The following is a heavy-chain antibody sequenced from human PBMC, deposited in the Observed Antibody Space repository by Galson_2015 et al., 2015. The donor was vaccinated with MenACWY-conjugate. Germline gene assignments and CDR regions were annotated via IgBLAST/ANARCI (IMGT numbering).Heavy chain of an antibody. CDR2: ISGSGGRT. V-gene: IGHV3-23*01. CDR1: GLIFSSYA. CDR3: ATYSSGYSY. Sequence: SLRLSCAASGLIFSSYAMTWVRQAPGKGLEWVSSISGSGGRTYHADSVKGRFTVSRDNSKNTLYLEMDSLRVEDTAVYYYATYSSGYSYWGQGIVVTVSS. J-gene: IGHJ4*02. D-gene: IGHD6-25*01.